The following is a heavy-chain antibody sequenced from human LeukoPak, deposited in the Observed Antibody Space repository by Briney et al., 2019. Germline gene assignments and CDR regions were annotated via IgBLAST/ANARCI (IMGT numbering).Heavy chain of an antibody. J-gene: IGHJ3*02. D-gene: IGHD5-18*01. V-gene: IGHV1-2*02. Sequence: GASVKVSCKASGYTFTGYYMHWVRQAPGQGLEWMGWINPNSGGTNYAQKFQGRVTMTRDTSISTAYMELSRLRSDDTAVYYCARGGYSYGLSLNDAFDIWGQGTMVTVSS. CDR1: GYTFTGYY. CDR2: INPNSGGT. CDR3: ARGGYSYGLSLNDAFDI.